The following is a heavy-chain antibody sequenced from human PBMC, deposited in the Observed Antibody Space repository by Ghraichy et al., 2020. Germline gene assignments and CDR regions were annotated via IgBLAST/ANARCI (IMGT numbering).Heavy chain of an antibody. CDR3: ASRSVEMATIYFDY. V-gene: IGHV4-31*03. CDR2: IYYIGST. Sequence: SETLSLTCTVSGGSISSGGYYWRWIRQHPGKGLEWIGYIYYIGSTYYNPSLKSRVTISVDTSKNQFSLKLSSVTAAGTAVYYCASRSVEMATIYFDYWGQGTLVTVSS. D-gene: IGHD5-24*01. CDR1: GGSISSGGYY. J-gene: IGHJ4*02.